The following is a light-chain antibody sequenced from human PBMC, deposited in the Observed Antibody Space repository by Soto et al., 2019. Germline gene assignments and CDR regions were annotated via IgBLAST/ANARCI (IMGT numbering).Light chain of an antibody. CDR2: MVS. CDR1: QTLVYADGNVY. CDR3: MQGTHWPWT. V-gene: IGKV2-30*01. J-gene: IGKJ1*01. Sequence: DVVMTQSPLSLPVTLGQPASISCRSSQTLVYADGNVYLTWFQQRPGQSPRRLIYMVSNRDSGVPDRFSGSWSGTDVTLKISRVEAEDVGVYYCMQGTHWPWTFGQGTMVEIK.